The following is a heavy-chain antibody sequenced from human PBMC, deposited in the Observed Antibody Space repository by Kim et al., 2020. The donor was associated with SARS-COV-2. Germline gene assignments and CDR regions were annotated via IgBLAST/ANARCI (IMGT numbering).Heavy chain of an antibody. Sequence: SETLSLTCTVSGGSISSSSYYWGWIRQPPGKGLEWIGSIYYSGSTYYNPSLKSRVTISVDTSKNQFSLKLSSVTAADTAVYYCATDSSYGMDVWGQGTTVTVSS. J-gene: IGHJ6*02. CDR1: GGSISSSSYY. V-gene: IGHV4-39*01. D-gene: IGHD3-22*01. CDR2: IYYSGST. CDR3: ATDSSYGMDV.